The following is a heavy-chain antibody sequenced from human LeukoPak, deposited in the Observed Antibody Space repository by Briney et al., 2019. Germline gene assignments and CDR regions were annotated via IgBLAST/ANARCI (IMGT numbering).Heavy chain of an antibody. CDR1: GFTFSDYD. V-gene: IGHV3-11*01. Sequence: PGGCLRLSCAASGFTFSDYDMSWIRQAPGKGLEWVSYISSSGSTIYYADSVKGRFTISRDNAKNSLYLQMNSLRAEDTAVYYCARDHYRLAVAGIRDAFDIWGQGTMVTVSS. CDR3: ARDHYRLAVAGIRDAFDI. D-gene: IGHD6-19*01. CDR2: ISSSGSTI. J-gene: IGHJ3*02.